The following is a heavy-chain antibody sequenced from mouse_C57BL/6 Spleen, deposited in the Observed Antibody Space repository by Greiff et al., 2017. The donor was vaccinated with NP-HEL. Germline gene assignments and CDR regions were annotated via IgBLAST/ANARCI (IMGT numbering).Heavy chain of an antibody. J-gene: IGHJ3*01. Sequence: EVKLMESAGGLVQPGSSMKLSCTASGFTFSDYYMAWVRQVPEKGLEWVANINYDGSSTYYLDSLKSRFIISRDNAKNILYLQMSSLKSEDTATYYCARLYYGSSPWFAYWGQGTLVTVSA. CDR1: GFTFSDYY. D-gene: IGHD1-1*01. CDR2: INYDGSST. CDR3: ARLYYGSSPWFAY. V-gene: IGHV5-16*01.